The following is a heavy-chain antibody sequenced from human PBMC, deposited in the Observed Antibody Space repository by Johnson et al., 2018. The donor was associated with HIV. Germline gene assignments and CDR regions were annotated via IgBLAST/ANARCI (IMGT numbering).Heavy chain of an antibody. J-gene: IGHJ3*02. CDR1: GFSFTSYA. CDR2: ISWDGGST. V-gene: IGHV3-64*07. Sequence: VQLVESGGGVVQPGRSLRLSCTASGFSFTSYAMHWVRQVPGKGLEWVSLISWDGGSTYYADSVKGRFTISRDNSKNTLYLQMGGLRTEDMAVYYCARKGGYGQAFDIWGQGTLVTVSS. D-gene: IGHD5-18*01. CDR3: ARKGGYGQAFDI.